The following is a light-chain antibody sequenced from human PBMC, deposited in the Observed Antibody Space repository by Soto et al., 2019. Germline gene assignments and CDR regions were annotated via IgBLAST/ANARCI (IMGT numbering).Light chain of an antibody. J-gene: IGKJ1*01. CDR2: HAS. Sequence: DIVMTQSPSSLSASVGDRVTFTCRASQSINTYLNWYQQKPGTAPKVLIYHASNLQSGVPSRFSGSGSGTEFTLTISSLQPDDFATYYCQQYNSYSFGQGTKVDIK. CDR3: QQYNSYS. CDR1: QSINTY. V-gene: IGKV1-5*01.